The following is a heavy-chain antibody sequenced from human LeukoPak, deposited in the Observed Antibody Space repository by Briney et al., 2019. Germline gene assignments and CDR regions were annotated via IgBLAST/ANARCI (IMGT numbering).Heavy chain of an antibody. D-gene: IGHD6-13*01. V-gene: IGHV3-30*02. J-gene: IGHJ6*03. CDR3: ARSSSWFRFDYYYMDV. CDR1: GFTFSSYG. Sequence: GGSLRLSCAASGFTFSSYGMHWVRQAPGKGLEWVAFIRYDGSNKYYADSVKGRFTISRDNSKNTLYLQMNSLRAEDTAVYYCARSSSWFRFDYYYMDVWGKGTTVTISS. CDR2: IRYDGSNK.